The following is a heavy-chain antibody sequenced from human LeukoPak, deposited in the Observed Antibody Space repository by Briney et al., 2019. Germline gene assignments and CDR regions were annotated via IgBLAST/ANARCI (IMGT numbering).Heavy chain of an antibody. J-gene: IGHJ4*02. V-gene: IGHV3-23*01. D-gene: IGHD6-13*01. CDR1: GFTFSSYA. Sequence: PGGSLRLSCAASGFTFSSYAMSWVRQAPGKGLEWVSAISGSGGSTYYADSVKGRFTISRDNSKNTLYLQMNSLRAEDTAVYYCASAGGSRYYFDYWGQGTLVTVPS. CDR2: ISGSGGST. CDR3: ASAGGSRYYFDY.